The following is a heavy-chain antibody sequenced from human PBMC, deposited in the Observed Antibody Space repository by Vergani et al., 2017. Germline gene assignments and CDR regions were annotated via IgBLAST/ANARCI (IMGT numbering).Heavy chain of an antibody. J-gene: IGHJ4*02. V-gene: IGHV1-46*03. CDR1: LYTFSNYY. CDR3: ARGDYGILTGYRY. CDR2: INPSGGHT. Sequence: QVQVVQSGAEVKKSGASVKVSCKTSLYTFSNYYMHWVRQAPGQGLELMGIINPSGGHTNYAQKFQGRVTMTRDTSTSTVYMELSSLRSEDTAIYYCARGDYGILTGYRYWGQGTLVTVSA. D-gene: IGHD3-9*01.